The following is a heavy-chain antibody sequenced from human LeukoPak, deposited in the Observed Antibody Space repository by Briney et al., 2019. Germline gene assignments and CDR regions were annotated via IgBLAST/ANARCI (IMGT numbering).Heavy chain of an antibody. CDR3: ARVVYDYVWGSYRYHDY. CDR2: ISGSGGST. J-gene: IGHJ4*02. V-gene: IGHV3-23*01. CDR1: GFTFSSYA. D-gene: IGHD3-16*02. Sequence: GGSLRLSCTASGFTFSSYAMSWVRQAPGKGLEWVSAISGSGGSTYYADSVKGRFTISRDNSKNTLYLQMNSLRAEDTAVYYCARVVYDYVWGSYRYHDYWGQGTLVTVSS.